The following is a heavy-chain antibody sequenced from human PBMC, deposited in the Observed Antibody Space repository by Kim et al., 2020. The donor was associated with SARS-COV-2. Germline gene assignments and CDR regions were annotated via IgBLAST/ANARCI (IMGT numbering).Heavy chain of an antibody. J-gene: IGHJ4*02. Sequence: LKSRVTISVDTSKNQFSLKLSSVTAADTAVYYCARGVYGDYVLFPYYFDYWGQGTLVTVSS. CDR3: ARGVYGDYVLFPYYFDY. V-gene: IGHV4-34*01. D-gene: IGHD4-17*01.